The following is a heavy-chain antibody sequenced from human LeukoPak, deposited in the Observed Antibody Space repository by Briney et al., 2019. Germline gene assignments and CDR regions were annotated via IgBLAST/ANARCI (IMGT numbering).Heavy chain of an antibody. D-gene: IGHD2-15*01. CDR2: IYYSGST. CDR3: ARTNCSGGSCYSPGGWFDP. CDR1: GGSISSGGYY. V-gene: IGHV4-31*03. Sequence: SQTLSLTCTVPGGSISSGGYYWSWIRQHPGKGLEWLGYIYYSGSTYYNPSLKSRVTISVDTSKNQFSLKLSSVTAADTAVYYCARTNCSGGSCYSPGGWFDPWGQGTLVTVSS. J-gene: IGHJ5*02.